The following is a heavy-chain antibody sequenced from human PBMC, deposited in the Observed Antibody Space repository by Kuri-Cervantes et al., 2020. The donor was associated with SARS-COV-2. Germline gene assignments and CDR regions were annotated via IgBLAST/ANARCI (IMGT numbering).Heavy chain of an antibody. CDR2: IYHSGST. D-gene: IGHD1-26*01. CDR1: GYSISSGYY. V-gene: IGHV4-38-2*02. Sequence: SETLSLTCTVSGYSISSGYYWGWIRQPPGKGLGWIGSIYHSGSTYYNPSLKSRVTISVDTSKNQFSLKLSSVTAADRAVYYCAREGGSRYHDAFDIWGQGTMVTVSS. CDR3: AREGGSRYHDAFDI. J-gene: IGHJ3*02.